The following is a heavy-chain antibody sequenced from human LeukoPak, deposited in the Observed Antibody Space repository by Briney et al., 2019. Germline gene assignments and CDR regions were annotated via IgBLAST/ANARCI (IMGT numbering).Heavy chain of an antibody. CDR2: ISWNSGSL. Sequence: PGRSLRLSCAASGFNFNDYAMHWVRQAPGKGLEWVSGISWNSGSLGYAGSVKSRFTVSRDNAKNSLYLQMNSLRAKDMALYYCVKGETAVAGGAFDYWGQGTLVTVSS. CDR3: VKGETAVAGGAFDY. CDR1: GFNFNDYA. D-gene: IGHD6-19*01. J-gene: IGHJ4*02. V-gene: IGHV3-9*03.